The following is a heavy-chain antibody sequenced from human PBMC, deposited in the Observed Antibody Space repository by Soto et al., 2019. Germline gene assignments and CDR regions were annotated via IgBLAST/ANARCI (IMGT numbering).Heavy chain of an antibody. D-gene: IGHD3-3*02. CDR2: IYYSGRA. V-gene: IGHV4-39*01. CDR3: ASPKIAFYNWFDP. Sequence: PSETLSLTCTVSGGSITSSSYYWGWIRQPPGKGLEWIGSIYYSGRAYYSPSLKSRVTISVDTSKNQFSLKLSSVTAAETAVYYCASPKIAFYNWFDPWSQGTLVTVSS. CDR1: GGSITSSSYY. J-gene: IGHJ5*02.